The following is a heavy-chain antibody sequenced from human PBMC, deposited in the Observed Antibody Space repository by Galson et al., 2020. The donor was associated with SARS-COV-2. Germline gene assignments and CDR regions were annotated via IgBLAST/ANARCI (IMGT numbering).Heavy chain of an antibody. CDR1: GFTFSNYA. D-gene: IGHD3-22*01. J-gene: IGHJ4*02. CDR2: ISGSGGTT. Sequence: TGGSLRLSCAASGFTFSNYAISWVRQAPGKGLEWVSTISGSGGTTFYADSVKGRFTISRDYSKNTLYLQMDSLRAEDTAVYSCAKTGGSFYDSSGFYVFDYWGQGTLVTVSS. CDR3: AKTGGSFYDSSGFYVFDY. V-gene: IGHV3-23*01.